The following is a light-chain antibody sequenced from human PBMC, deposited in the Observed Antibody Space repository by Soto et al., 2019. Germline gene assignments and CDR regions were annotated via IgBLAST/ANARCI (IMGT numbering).Light chain of an antibody. J-gene: IGKJ1*01. CDR3: QQSYDMAWT. CDR1: QSISHY. Sequence: DIHMTQSPTSLSASLGDTVTITFRASQSISHYLSWYQQKPGKAPKLLIYTAYTLQSGVPSRFSGSGSGTDFTLTISSLQPEDFATYSCQQSYDMAWTFGQGTKVDIK. CDR2: TAY. V-gene: IGKV1-39*01.